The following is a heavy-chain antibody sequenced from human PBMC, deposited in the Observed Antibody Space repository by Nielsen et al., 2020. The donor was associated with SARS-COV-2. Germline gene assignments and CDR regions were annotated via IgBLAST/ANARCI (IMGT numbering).Heavy chain of an antibody. CDR3: ARLRDDGYYFDTGPYDH. CDR2: INPDESKT. V-gene: IGHV3-74*03. D-gene: IGHD3-22*01. CDR1: GFIFSNYR. J-gene: IGHJ4*02. Sequence: GESLKISCAASGFIFSNYRMHWVRQAPGKGLVWVSHINPDESKTTYADSVKGRFTISRDNAKNTLYLQMNDLRADDTALYYCARLRDDGYYFDTGPYDHWGQGTLVTVSS.